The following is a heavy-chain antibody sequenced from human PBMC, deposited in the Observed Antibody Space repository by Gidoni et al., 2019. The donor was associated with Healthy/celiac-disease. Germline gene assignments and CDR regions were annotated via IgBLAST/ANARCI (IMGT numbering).Heavy chain of an antibody. D-gene: IGHD6-13*01. J-gene: IGHJ5*02. CDR3: AKLYSGVGSSWPTS. CDR1: GFTFSSYE. CDR2: ISSRGSTI. V-gene: IGHV3-48*03. Sequence: EVQLVESGGGLVQPGGSLRLSCAASGFTFSSYEMNWVRQAPGKGLAWVSYISSRGSTISYAASVKGRFTISRDNAKNSLYLQMNSLRAEDTAVYYCAKLYSGVGSSWPTSWGQGTLVTVSS.